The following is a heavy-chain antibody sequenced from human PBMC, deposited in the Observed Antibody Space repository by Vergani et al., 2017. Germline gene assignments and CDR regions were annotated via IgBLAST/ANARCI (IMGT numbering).Heavy chain of an antibody. CDR2: IYYSGST. CDR3: AREETTVTSWFDP. V-gene: IGHV4-39*07. Sequence: QLQLQESGPGLVKPSETLSLTCTVSGGSISSSSYYWGWIRQPPGKGLEWIGSIYYSGSTYYNPSLKSRVTISVDTSKNQFSLKLSSVTAADTAVYYCAREETTVTSWFDPWGQGTLVTVSS. J-gene: IGHJ5*02. D-gene: IGHD4-17*01. CDR1: GGSISSSSYY.